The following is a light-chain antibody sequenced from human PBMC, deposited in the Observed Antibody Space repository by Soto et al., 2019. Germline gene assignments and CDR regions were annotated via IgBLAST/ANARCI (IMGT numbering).Light chain of an antibody. V-gene: IGLV2-8*01. CDR3: SSYAASDNFVI. CDR1: DSDVGGYNF. CDR2: EVY. J-gene: IGLJ2*01. Sequence: QSALTQPPSASGSPGQSVTISCTGTDSDVGGYNFVSWYQQHPGRAPKLMIYEVYQRPSGVPDRFSGSKSGNTASLTVSGLRAEDEANYYCSSYAASDNFVIFGGGTKLTVL.